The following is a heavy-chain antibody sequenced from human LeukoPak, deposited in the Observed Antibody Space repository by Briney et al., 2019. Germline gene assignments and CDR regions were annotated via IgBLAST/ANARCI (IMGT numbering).Heavy chain of an antibody. CDR3: ARGDRPLFDYGGNLNPGAWYFDL. Sequence: SETLSLTCTVSGGSIRNTSYYWGWIRQPPGKGLEWIGYIYYTGSTNYNPSLKSRVTISIDTSKNQFSLKLSSVTAADTAVYYCARGDRPLFDYGGNLNPGAWYFDLWGRGTLVTVSS. J-gene: IGHJ2*01. V-gene: IGHV4-61*05. D-gene: IGHD4-23*01. CDR2: IYYTGST. CDR1: GGSIRNTSYY.